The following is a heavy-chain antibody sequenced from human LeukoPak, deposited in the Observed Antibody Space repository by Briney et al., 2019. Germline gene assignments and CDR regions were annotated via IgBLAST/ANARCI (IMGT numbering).Heavy chain of an antibody. J-gene: IGHJ3*02. CDR1: GYTFTGHY. Sequence: GASVKVSRKASGYTFTGHYMHWVRQAPGQGLEWMGWINSDSGGTKYAQKFQGSVIMTRVTSISTAYMELSRLKSDDTAVYYCARGRVHSWSDAFDIWGQGTTVTVSS. D-gene: IGHD1-1*01. CDR3: ARGRVHSWSDAFDI. V-gene: IGHV1-2*02. CDR2: INSDSGGT.